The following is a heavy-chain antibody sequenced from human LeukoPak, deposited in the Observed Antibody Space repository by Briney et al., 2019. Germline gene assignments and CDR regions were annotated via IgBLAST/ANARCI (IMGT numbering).Heavy chain of an antibody. V-gene: IGHV1-2*02. D-gene: IGHD3-22*01. CDR3: ARAFYDSSGRYYYYYMDV. J-gene: IGHJ6*03. CDR2: INPNSGGT. CDR1: GYTFTRYY. Sequence: GASVKVSCKASGYTFTRYYMHWVRQAPGQGLEGMGWINPNSGGTNYAQKFQGRVTMTRDTSISTAYMELSRLRSDDTAVYYCARAFYDSSGRYYYYYMDVWGKGTTVTVSS.